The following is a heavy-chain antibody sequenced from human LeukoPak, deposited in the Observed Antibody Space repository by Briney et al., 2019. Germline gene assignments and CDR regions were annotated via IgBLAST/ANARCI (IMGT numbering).Heavy chain of an antibody. J-gene: IGHJ3*02. CDR3: AKVPGARAFDI. D-gene: IGHD3-10*01. CDR1: GFTFSNYW. CDR2: INTDGSST. V-gene: IGHV3-74*01. Sequence: PGGSLRLSCAASGFTFSNYWMHWVRQAPGKGLAWVSRINTDGSSTNYADSEKGRFTISRDNSKNTLYLQMNSLRAEDTAVYYCAKVPGARAFDIWGQGTMVTVSS.